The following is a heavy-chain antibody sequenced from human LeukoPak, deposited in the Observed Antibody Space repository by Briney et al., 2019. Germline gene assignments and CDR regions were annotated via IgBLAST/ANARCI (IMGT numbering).Heavy chain of an antibody. Sequence: EGSLRLSCAASGFTFGSYAMSWVRQAPGKGLEWVSAISGSGGSTYYADSVKGRFTISRDNSKNTLYLQMNSLRAEDTAVYYCAKDHSALYYFDYWGQGTLVTVSS. V-gene: IGHV3-23*01. CDR2: ISGSGGST. D-gene: IGHD2-15*01. CDR3: AKDHSALYYFDY. CDR1: GFTFGSYA. J-gene: IGHJ4*02.